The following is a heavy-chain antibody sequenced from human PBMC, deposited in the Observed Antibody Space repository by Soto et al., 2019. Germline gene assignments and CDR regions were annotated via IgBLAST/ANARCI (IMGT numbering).Heavy chain of an antibody. D-gene: IGHD2-2*01. CDR3: ARVPDY. CDR2: VNHGGTS. J-gene: IGHJ4*02. V-gene: IGHV4-34*01. Sequence: SETLSLTCAVHGGSFSGYYCDWIRQPPGKGLEWIGEVNHGGTSNYNPSLKSRATISVDTSKNQFSLKLSSVTAADTAVYYCARVPDYWGQGILVTVS. CDR1: GGSFSGYY.